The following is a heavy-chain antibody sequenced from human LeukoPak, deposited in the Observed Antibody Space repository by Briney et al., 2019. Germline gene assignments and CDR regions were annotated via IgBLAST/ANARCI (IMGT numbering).Heavy chain of an antibody. V-gene: IGHV4-4*07. J-gene: IGHJ4*02. CDR3: ARTPSGSYWLYYFDY. Sequence: SETLSLTCAVSGGSISSYYWSWIRQPAGKGLEWIGRIYTSGSTNYNPPLKSRVTMSVDTSKNQFSLKLSSVTAADTAVYYRARTPSGSYWLYYFDYWGQGTLVTVSS. CDR2: IYTSGST. CDR1: GGSISSYY. D-gene: IGHD1-26*01.